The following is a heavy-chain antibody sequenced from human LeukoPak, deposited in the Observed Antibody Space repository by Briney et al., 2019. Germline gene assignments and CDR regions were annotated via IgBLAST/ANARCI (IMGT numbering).Heavy chain of an antibody. J-gene: IGHJ6*03. CDR3: ARDLRGLYYMDV. CDR1: GYTFTSYA. CDR2: INAGNGNT. Sequence: GTSVKVSCKASGYTFTSYAMHWVRQAPGQRLEWMGWINAGNGNTKYSQKFQGRVTITRDTSASTAYMELSSLRSEDTAVYYCARDLRGLYYMDVWGKGTTVTVSS. D-gene: IGHD4-17*01. V-gene: IGHV1-3*01.